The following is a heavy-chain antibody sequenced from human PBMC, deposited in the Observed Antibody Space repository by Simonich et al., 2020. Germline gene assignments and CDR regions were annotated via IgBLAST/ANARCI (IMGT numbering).Heavy chain of an antibody. J-gene: IGHJ3*02. CDR3: ARSTTGTTAFDI. CDR2: ISAYNGKK. V-gene: IGHV1-18*01. Sequence: QVQLVQSGAEVKKPGASVKVSCKASGYTFTSYGISLVRQAPGQGLELMGWISAYNGKKHYAQNLQGRVTMTTDTSTSTAYMELRSLRSDDTAVYYCARSTTGTTAFDIWGQGTMVTVSS. D-gene: IGHD1-1*01. CDR1: GYTFTSYG.